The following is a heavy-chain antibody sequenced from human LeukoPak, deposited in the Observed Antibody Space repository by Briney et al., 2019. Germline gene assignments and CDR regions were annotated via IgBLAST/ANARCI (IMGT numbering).Heavy chain of an antibody. J-gene: IGHJ4*02. CDR3: ARDKGYDSSGYYYETGYFDY. CDR2: IYSGGST. CDR1: GFTFSNSA. Sequence: GGSLRLSCAASGFTFSNSAMSWVRQAPGKGLEWVSVIYSGGSTYYADSVKSRFTISRDNSKNTLYLQMNSLRAEDTAVYYCARDKGYDSSGYYYETGYFDYWGQGTLVTVSS. D-gene: IGHD3-22*01. V-gene: IGHV3-66*02.